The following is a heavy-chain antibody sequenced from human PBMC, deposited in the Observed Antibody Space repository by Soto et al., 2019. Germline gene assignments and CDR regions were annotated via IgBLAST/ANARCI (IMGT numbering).Heavy chain of an antibody. CDR1: GFTFSSYA. Sequence: GGSLRLSCAASGFTFSSYAMHWVRQAPGKGLEWVAVISYDGSNKYYADSVKGRFTISRDNSKNTLYLQMNSLRAEDTAVYYCARVGRALLLWFGEPNYGMDVRGQGTTVTVPS. D-gene: IGHD3-10*01. CDR2: ISYDGSNK. V-gene: IGHV3-30-3*01. J-gene: IGHJ6*02. CDR3: ARVGRALLLWFGEPNYGMDV.